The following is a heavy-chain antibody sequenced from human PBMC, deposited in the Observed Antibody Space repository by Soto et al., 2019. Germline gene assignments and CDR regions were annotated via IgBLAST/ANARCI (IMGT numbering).Heavy chain of an antibody. CDR2: IWYDGSNK. J-gene: IGHJ2*01. CDR3: VRESEVVYWYFDL. D-gene: IGHD1-1*01. V-gene: IGHV3-33*01. Sequence: QVQLVESGGGVVQPGRSLRLSCAASGFTFSSYGMHWVRQAPGKGLEWVAVIWYDGSNKYYADSVKGRFTISRDNSKNTLYLQMNSLRAEDTAVYYCVRESEVVYWYFDLWGRGTLVTVSS. CDR1: GFTFSSYG.